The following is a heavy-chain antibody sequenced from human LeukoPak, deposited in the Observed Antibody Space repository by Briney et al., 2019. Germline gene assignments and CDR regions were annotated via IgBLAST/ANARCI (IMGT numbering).Heavy chain of an antibody. J-gene: IGHJ4*02. CDR2: IYSGGST. CDR3: AKRAETHSFDY. CDR1: EFFVGSNY. Sequence: PGGSLRLSCAASEFFVGSNYMTWVRQAPGKGLEWVSLIYSGGSTYYADSVKGRFTISRDNSKNTLYLQMNSLRPEDTAVYYCAKRAETHSFDYWGQGTLVTVSS. V-gene: IGHV3-66*01.